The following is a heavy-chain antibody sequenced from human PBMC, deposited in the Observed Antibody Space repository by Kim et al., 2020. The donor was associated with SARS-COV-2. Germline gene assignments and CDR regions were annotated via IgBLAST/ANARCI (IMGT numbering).Heavy chain of an antibody. J-gene: IGHJ6*02. CDR3: AKDRQWLVTGNGMDV. CDR1: GFTFSSYG. V-gene: IGHV3-30*18. D-gene: IGHD6-19*01. Sequence: GGSLRLSCAASGFTFSSYGMHWVRQAPGKGLEWVAVISYDGSNKYYADSVKGRFTISRDNSKNTLYLQMNSLRAEDTAVYYCAKDRQWLVTGNGMDVWGQGTTVTVSS. CDR2: ISYDGSNK.